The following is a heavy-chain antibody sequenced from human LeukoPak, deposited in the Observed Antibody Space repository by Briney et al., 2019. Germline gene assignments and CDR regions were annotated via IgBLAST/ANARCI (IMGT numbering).Heavy chain of an antibody. V-gene: IGHV1-2*02. CDR2: INPNSGGT. D-gene: IGHD6-13*01. CDR3: ARGQGYSSSEADY. CDR1: GYTFTGYY. J-gene: IGHJ4*02. Sequence: GASVKVSCKASGYTFTGYYMHWVRPAPGQGLEWMGWINPNSGGTNYAQKFQGRVTMTRDTSISTAYMELSRLRSDDTAVYYCARGQGYSSSEADYWGQGTLVIVSS.